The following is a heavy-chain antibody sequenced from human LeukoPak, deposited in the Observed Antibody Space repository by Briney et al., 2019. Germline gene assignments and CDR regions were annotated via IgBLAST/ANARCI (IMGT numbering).Heavy chain of an antibody. CDR1: GYSISSGYY. V-gene: IGHV4-61*02. D-gene: IGHD6-13*01. J-gene: IGHJ5*02. CDR2: IYTSGST. CDR3: ARELIAAAGYNWFDP. Sequence: SETLSLTCTVSGYSISSGYYWGWIRQPAGKGLEWIGRIYTSGSTNYNPSLKSRVTISVDTSKNQFSLKLSSVTAADTAVYYCARELIAAAGYNWFDPWGQGTLVTVSS.